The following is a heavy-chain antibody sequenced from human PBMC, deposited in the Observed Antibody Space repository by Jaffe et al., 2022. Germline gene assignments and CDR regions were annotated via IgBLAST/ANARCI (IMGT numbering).Heavy chain of an antibody. CDR2: IRDKEHSYTT. CDR3: ARNMRLGATRGVAFDI. J-gene: IGHJ3*02. V-gene: IGHV3-72*01. Sequence: EVQLVESGGGLVQPGGSLRLSCAASEFTFSDPYMDWVRQAPGKGLEWVGRIRDKEHSYTTEYAASVKGRFTISRDDSKSSLYLQMNSLKTEDTAVYYCARNMRLGATRGVAFDIWGQGTMVTVSS. CDR1: EFTFSDPY. D-gene: IGHD1-26*01.